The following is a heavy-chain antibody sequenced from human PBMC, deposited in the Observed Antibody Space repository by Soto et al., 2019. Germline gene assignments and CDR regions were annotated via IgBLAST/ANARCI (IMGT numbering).Heavy chain of an antibody. V-gene: IGHV1-69*02. CDR1: GGTFSSYT. J-gene: IGHJ6*02. CDR2: IIPILGIA. D-gene: IGHD1-26*01. Sequence: QVQLVQSGAEVKKPGSSVKVSCKASGGTFSSYTISWVRQAPGQGLEWMGRIIPILGIANYAQKFQGRVTXTXYKSTSTAYMELSSLRSEDTAVYYCARLRDSDGMDVWGQGTTVTVSS. CDR3: ARLRDSDGMDV.